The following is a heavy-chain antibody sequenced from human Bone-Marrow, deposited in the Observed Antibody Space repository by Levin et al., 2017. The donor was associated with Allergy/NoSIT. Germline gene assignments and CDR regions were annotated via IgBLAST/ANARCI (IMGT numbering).Heavy chain of an antibody. CDR3: AKDKHRWSMDTSDLDS. J-gene: IGHJ4*02. Sequence: GGSLRLSCAASGFTFRNFAIHWVRQPPGKGLEWVSFTSDDGSSSHFIDSVRGRFTIPRDNSKNTVYLEMSSLRIEDTAVYDCAKDKHRWSMDTSDLDSWGQGTLVTVSS. D-gene: IGHD4-23*01. CDR2: TSDDGSSS. V-gene: IGHV3-30*18. CDR1: GFTFRNFA.